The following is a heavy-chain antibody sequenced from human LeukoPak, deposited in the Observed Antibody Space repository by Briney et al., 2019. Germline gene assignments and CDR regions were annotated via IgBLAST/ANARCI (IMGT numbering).Heavy chain of an antibody. J-gene: IGHJ2*01. CDR3: TTETNWYFDL. CDR1: GFTFTNVW. CDR2: IKSKTDGGTT. D-gene: IGHD1-1*01. V-gene: IGHV3-15*01. Sequence: PGGSLRLTCAASGFTFTNVWMSWVRQAPGKGLEWIGSIKSKTDGGTTDYAAAGKGRFTISRDDSENTLYLQMNSLKAEDTADYFCTTETNWYFDLWGRGILVTVSS.